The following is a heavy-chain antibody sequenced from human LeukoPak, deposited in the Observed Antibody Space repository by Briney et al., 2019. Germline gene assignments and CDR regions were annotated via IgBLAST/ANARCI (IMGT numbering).Heavy chain of an antibody. D-gene: IGHD3-10*01. CDR2: ISYDGSNK. CDR3: ARSDAYYYGSGSYLKGYYYYGMDV. J-gene: IGHJ6*02. V-gene: IGHV3-30*03. Sequence: PGGSLRLSCAASGFTFSSYGMHWVRQAPGKGLEWVAVISYDGSNKYYADSVKGRFTISRDNSKNTLYLQMNSLRAEDTAVYYCARSDAYYYGSGSYLKGYYYYGMDVWGQGTTVTVSS. CDR1: GFTFSSYG.